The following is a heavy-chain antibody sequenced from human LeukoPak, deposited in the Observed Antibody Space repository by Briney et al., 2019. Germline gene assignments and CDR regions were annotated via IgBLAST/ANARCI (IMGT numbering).Heavy chain of an antibody. J-gene: IGHJ4*02. V-gene: IGHV3-23*01. CDR1: GFTFSSYA. D-gene: IGHD6-13*01. CDR2: ISGSGGST. CDR3: AKVRVAAAGFDY. Sequence: GGSLRLSCAASGFTFSSYAMSWVRQAPGKGLEWVSAISGSGGSTYYADSVKGRFTISRDNSKNTLYLHMNSLKAEDTALYYCAKVRVAAAGFDYWGQGTLVTVSS.